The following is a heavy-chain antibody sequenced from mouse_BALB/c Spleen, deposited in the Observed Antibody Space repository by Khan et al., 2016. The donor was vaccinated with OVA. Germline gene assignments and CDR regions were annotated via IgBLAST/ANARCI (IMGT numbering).Heavy chain of an antibody. CDR3: ARRPRGVYSDYLFAY. CDR2: IYWDDDK. CDR1: GFSLSASGVS. J-gene: IGHJ3*01. Sequence: QITLKESGPGILQPSQTLSLTCSFSGFSLSASGVSVSWIRQPSGKGLEWLAHIYWDDDKRYNPSLKRRLSLSKDTSRNQVFLKITSVDTADTATYYCARRPRGVYSDYLFAYWGQGTLVTVSA. V-gene: IGHV8-12*01. D-gene: IGHD2-4*01.